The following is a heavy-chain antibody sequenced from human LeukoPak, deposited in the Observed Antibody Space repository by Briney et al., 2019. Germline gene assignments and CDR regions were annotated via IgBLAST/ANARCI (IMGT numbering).Heavy chain of an antibody. CDR1: LFILSSYA. J-gene: IGHJ4*02. Sequence: GWALTHTRVCSLFILSSYAMSWVGPAPSRGVDWVSTISGSGGSTYYADSVKGRFTISRDNSKNTVYLQMTSVRAEDRAVYYCAMGQSCINDVCHGHFDYWGQGTLVTVSS. CDR2: ISGSGGST. CDR3: AMGQSCINDVCHGHFDY. V-gene: IGHV3-23*01. D-gene: IGHD2-8*01.